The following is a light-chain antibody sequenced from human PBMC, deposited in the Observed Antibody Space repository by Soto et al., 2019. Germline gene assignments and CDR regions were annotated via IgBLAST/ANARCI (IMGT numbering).Light chain of an antibody. CDR3: QQRSNWPTT. J-gene: IGKJ1*01. Sequence: EIVVTQSPAPLSLSTGERATLSCRASQSVSSYLAWYQQKPCQAPRLLIYDASNRATGIPARFSGSGSGTDFTLTISSLEPEDFALYYCQQRSNWPTTFGQVTNVDTK. CDR1: QSVSSY. CDR2: DAS. V-gene: IGKV3-11*01.